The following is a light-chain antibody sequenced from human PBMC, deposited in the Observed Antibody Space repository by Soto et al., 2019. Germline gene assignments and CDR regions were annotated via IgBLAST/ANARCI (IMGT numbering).Light chain of an antibody. CDR2: DAS. Sequence: EIVLTQSPATLSLSPGERATLSCRASQSVSTYLAWYQQKPGLAPRLLIYDASNRATGIPARFSGSGSGTDFILTISSLEPEDFAVYYCQQRSNWPYTFGQGTKLENK. J-gene: IGKJ2*01. CDR3: QQRSNWPYT. CDR1: QSVSTY. V-gene: IGKV3-11*01.